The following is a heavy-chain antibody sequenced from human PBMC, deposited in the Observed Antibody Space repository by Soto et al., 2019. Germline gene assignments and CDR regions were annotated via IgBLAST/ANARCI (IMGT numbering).Heavy chain of an antibody. J-gene: IGHJ4*02. CDR1: GFTFSSYA. CDR3: AKDMSDFDY. Sequence: EVQLLESGGGLVQPGGSLRLSCAASGFTFSSYAMSWVRQAPGKGLEWVSAISGSGGSTYYADSVKGRFTSSRANSKNTLYLQVNSVRAEDTAVCYCAKDMSDFDYWGQGTLVTVSS. V-gene: IGHV3-23*01. D-gene: IGHD3-16*01. CDR2: ISGSGGST.